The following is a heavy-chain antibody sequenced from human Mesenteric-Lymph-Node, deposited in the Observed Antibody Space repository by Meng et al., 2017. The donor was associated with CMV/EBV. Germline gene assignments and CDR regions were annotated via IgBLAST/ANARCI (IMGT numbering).Heavy chain of an antibody. J-gene: IGHJ5*02. CDR3: ASLFRLIAALP. CDR1: GFTVSSNY. V-gene: IGHV3-53*01. CDR2: IYSGGST. Sequence: GGSLRLSCAASGFTVSSNYMTWVRQAPGKGLEWVSVIYSGGSTYYADSVKGRFTISRDNSKNTLYLQMNTLRAEDTAVYYCASLFRLIAALPWGQGTLVTVSS. D-gene: IGHD6-6*01.